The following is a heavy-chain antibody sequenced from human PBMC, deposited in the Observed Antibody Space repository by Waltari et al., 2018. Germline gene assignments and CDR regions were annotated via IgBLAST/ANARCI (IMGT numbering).Heavy chain of an antibody. Sequence: QVQLVQSGAEVKKPGASVKVSCKASGDTFTSYDINWVRQATGQGLEWMGWRNTKSGKTGYAQKVQGRVTRTRKTAISTAYMELSSLRSEDTAVFYCARAHSGSLPYYFDYWAQGTLVTVSS. CDR3: ARAHSGSLPYYFDY. CDR2: RNTKSGKT. J-gene: IGHJ4*02. CDR1: GDTFTSYD. V-gene: IGHV1-8*01. D-gene: IGHD3-10*01.